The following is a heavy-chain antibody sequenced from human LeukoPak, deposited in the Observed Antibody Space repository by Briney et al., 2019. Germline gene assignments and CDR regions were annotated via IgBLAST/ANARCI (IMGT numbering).Heavy chain of an antibody. CDR1: GDSIRSPNW. J-gene: IGHJ4*02. D-gene: IGHD3-9*01. CDR2: IYHSGSA. CDR3: ARGEDFERYYLDY. V-gene: IGHV4-4*02. Sequence: SGTLSLACTVSGDSIRSPNWWSWVRQPPGKGLQWIGEIYHSGSASYNPSLKSRVTIAVDMSRNQFSLKLTSLIAADTAVYFCARGEDFERYYLDYWGQGTLVTVSS.